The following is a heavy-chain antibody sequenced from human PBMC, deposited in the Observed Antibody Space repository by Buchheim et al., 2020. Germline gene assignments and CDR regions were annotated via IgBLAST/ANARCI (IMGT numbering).Heavy chain of an antibody. CDR1: GFTFSSYG. Sequence: QVQLVESGGGVVQPGRSLRLSCAASGFTFSSYGMHWVRQAPGKGLEWVAVIWYDGSNKYYADSVKGRFTISRDNSKNTLYLQMNSRRAEDTAVYYCARVRYCGGDCYLYGMDVWGQGTT. D-gene: IGHD2-21*01. J-gene: IGHJ6*02. V-gene: IGHV3-33*01. CDR2: IWYDGSNK. CDR3: ARVRYCGGDCYLYGMDV.